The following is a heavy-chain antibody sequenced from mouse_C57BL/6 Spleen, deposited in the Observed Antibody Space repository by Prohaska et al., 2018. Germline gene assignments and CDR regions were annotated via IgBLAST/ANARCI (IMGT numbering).Heavy chain of an antibody. Sequence: HGKSLEWIGDINPNNGGTSYNQKFKGKATLTVDKSSSTAYMELRSLTSEDSAVYYCARPSITTVPSMDYWGQGTSVTVSS. D-gene: IGHD1-1*01. CDR2: INPNNGGT. CDR3: ARPSITTVPSMDY. V-gene: IGHV1-26*01. J-gene: IGHJ4*01.